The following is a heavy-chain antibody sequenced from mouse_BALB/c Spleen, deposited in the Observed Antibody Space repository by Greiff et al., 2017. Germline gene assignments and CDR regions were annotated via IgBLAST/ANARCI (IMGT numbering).Heavy chain of an antibody. Sequence: VQLQESGAELVRPGTSVKVSCKASGYAFTNYLIEWVKQRPGQGLEWIGVINPGSGGTNYNEKFKGKATLTADKSSSTAYMQLSSLTSDDSAVYFCARFYDGYYGAWFAYGGQGTLVTVSA. V-gene: IGHV1-54*03. CDR2: INPGSGGT. J-gene: IGHJ3*01. D-gene: IGHD2-3*01. CDR1: GYAFTNYL. CDR3: ARFYDGYYGAWFAY.